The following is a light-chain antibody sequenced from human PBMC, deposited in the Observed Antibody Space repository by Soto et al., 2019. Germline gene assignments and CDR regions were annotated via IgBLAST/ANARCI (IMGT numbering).Light chain of an antibody. CDR2: ENN. CDR1: SSNIGNNY. CDR3: GTWDSSLSADV. V-gene: IGLV1-51*02. Sequence: QSVLTQPPSGSAAPGQKVTISCSGSSSNIGNNYVSWYQQLPGTAPKLLIYENNKRPSGIPDRFSGSKSGTSGTLGITGLQTGDEADYYCGTWDSSLSADVFGTGTKLTVL. J-gene: IGLJ1*01.